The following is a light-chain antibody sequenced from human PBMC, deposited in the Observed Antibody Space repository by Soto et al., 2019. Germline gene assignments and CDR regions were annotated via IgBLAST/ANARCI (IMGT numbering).Light chain of an antibody. Sequence: QSLLTQPPSQFAAPGQNVTLSCSGNSSNIGGNSVSWYQQLPGTATKLLIYDDNKRPSGIPDRFSGSKSGTSATLGITGFQTGDEADYYCGSWDSSLSAYVFGTGTKV. CDR1: SSNIGGNS. CDR2: DDN. CDR3: GSWDSSLSAYV. J-gene: IGLJ1*01. V-gene: IGLV1-51*01.